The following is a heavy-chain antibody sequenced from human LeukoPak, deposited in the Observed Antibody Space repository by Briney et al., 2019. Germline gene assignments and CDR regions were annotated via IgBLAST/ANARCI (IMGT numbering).Heavy chain of an antibody. D-gene: IGHD4-23*01. J-gene: IGHJ3*02. CDR1: GFTFSSYS. Sequence: GSLRLSCAASGFTFSSYSMNWVRQAPGKGLEWVSSISSSSSYIYYADSVKGRFTISRDNAKNSLYLQMNSLRAEDTAVYYCARDRDYGGFPDVFDIWGPGTMVTVSS. CDR2: ISSSSSYI. V-gene: IGHV3-21*01. CDR3: ARDRDYGGFPDVFDI.